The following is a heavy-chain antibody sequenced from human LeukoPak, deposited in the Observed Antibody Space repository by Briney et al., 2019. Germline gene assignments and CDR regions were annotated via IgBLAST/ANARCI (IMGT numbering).Heavy chain of an antibody. CDR1: GYTFTSSA. D-gene: IGHD6-19*01. Sequence: GASVKVSCKASGYTFTSSALNWVRQAPGQGLEWMGWINTNTGNPTYAQGFTGRFVFPLDTSVSTAYLQISSLKAEDTAVYYCATDLKKGDSGCFDYWGQGTLVTVSS. CDR3: ATDLKKGDSGCFDY. J-gene: IGHJ4*02. CDR2: INTNTGNP. V-gene: IGHV7-4-1*02.